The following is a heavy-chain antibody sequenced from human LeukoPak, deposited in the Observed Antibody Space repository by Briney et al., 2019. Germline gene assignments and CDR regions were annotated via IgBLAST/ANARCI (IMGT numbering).Heavy chain of an antibody. CDR2: NDRGGTT. D-gene: IGHD6-6*01. V-gene: IGHV4-34*01. Sequence: SETLSLTCTVYGGSFSGYQWSWIRQPPGKGLEWIGENDRGGTTNYNPSLKSRVTISVDTTLNHFSLKVASVTAADTAVYYCARGSSQPLLGWFDPWGQGTLVTVSS. CDR3: ARGSSQPLLGWFDP. CDR1: GGSFSGYQ. J-gene: IGHJ5*02.